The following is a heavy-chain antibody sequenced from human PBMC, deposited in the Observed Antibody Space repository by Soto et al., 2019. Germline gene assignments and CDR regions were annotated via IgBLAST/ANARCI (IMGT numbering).Heavy chain of an antibody. V-gene: IGHV1-8*01. Sequence: QVQLVQSGAEVKKPGASVKVSCKASGYTFTTYDMTWVRQATGQGLEWMGWMNPNSGNTDYAQKFQGRVTMTRNTSISIAYMELSSLRSEDTALYYCARRSTGWSAADYWGQGTLVTVSS. CDR3: ARRSTGWSAADY. D-gene: IGHD6-19*01. J-gene: IGHJ4*02. CDR1: GYTFTTYD. CDR2: MNPNSGNT.